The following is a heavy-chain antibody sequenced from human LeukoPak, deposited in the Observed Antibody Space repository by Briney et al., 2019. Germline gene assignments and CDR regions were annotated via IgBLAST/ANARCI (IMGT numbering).Heavy chain of an antibody. V-gene: IGHV4-34*01. J-gene: IGHJ4*02. CDR1: GRSFSGYY. CDR3: ARTANYDYVWGSYRYDL. CDR2: INHSGSA. D-gene: IGHD3-16*02. Sequence: SETLSLTCAVSGRSFSGYYWSWIRQPPGKGLEWIGEINHSGSANYNPSLKSRVTISVDTSKNQFSLKLSSVTAADTAVYYCARTANYDYVWGSYRYDLWGQGTLVTVSS.